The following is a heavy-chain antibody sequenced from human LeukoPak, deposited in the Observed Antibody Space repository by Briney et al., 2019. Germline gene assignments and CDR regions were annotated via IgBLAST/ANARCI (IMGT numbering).Heavy chain of an antibody. V-gene: IGHV3-21*01. CDR1: GFTFSSFT. D-gene: IGHD2-15*01. CDR2: ISSTSAYK. Sequence: PGGSLRLSCAASGFTFSSFTMNWVRQAPGKGLEWVSSISSTSAYKYYADSVKGRFTISRDNAKNSLYLQMNSLRAEDTAVYYCAREGDIVVVVAAPDYWGQGTLVTVSS. J-gene: IGHJ4*02. CDR3: AREGDIVVVVAAPDY.